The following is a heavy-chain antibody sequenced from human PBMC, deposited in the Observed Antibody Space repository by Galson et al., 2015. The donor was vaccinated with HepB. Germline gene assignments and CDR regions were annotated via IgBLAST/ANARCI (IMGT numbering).Heavy chain of an antibody. CDR2: ISSSSSTI. V-gene: IGHV3-48*01. Sequence: SLRLSCAASGFTFSSYSMNWVRQAPGKGLEWVSYISSSSSTIYYADSVKGRFTISRDNAKNSLYLQMNSLRAEDTAVYYCARDRHYDILTGNAFDIWGQGTMVTVSS. CDR3: ARDRHYDILTGNAFDI. CDR1: GFTFSSYS. D-gene: IGHD3-9*01. J-gene: IGHJ3*02.